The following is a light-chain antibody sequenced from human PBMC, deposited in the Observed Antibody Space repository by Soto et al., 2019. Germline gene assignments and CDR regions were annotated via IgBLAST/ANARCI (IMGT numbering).Light chain of an antibody. CDR3: QHRSNWPLT. CDR1: QSVGSN. J-gene: IGKJ4*01. CDR2: GAS. V-gene: IGKV3-15*01. Sequence: EIVMTPSPATLSVSPGERVTLSCRARQSVGSNLAWYQQKPGQAPRLLIYGASTRATGIPARFSGSGSETEFTLTISSLEPEDFAVYYCQHRSNWPLTFGGGTKVDIK.